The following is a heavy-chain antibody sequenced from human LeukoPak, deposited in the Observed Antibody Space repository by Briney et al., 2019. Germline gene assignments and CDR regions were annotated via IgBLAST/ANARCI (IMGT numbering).Heavy chain of an antibody. CDR3: AKAGIVATRVIVYYFDY. Sequence: SGGSLRLSCAASGFTFSSYAMSWVRQAPGKGLEWVSAISGSGGSTYYADSVKGRFTISRDNSKNTLYLQMNSLRAEDTAVYYCAKAGIVATRVIVYYFDYWGQGTLVTVSS. CDR1: GFTFSSYA. D-gene: IGHD5-12*01. J-gene: IGHJ4*02. CDR2: ISGSGGST. V-gene: IGHV3-23*01.